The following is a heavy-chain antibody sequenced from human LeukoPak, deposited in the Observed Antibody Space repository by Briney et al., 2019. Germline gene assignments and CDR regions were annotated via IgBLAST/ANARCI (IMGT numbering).Heavy chain of an antibody. D-gene: IGHD1/OR15-1a*01. J-gene: IGHJ4*02. CDR2: IIPAFGAS. CDR3: ARGREQWVAFDF. Sequence: ASVKVSCKASGDTFMKYAISWVRQAPGQGLEWMGGIIPAFGASTYAQTFQGRVTLTADKSTDTVYMELSSLRSEDTAIYYCARGREQWVAFDFWGQGTLVTVSS. CDR1: GDTFMKYA. V-gene: IGHV1-69*06.